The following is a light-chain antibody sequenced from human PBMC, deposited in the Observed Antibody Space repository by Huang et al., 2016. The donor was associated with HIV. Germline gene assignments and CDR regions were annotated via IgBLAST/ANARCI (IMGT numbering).Light chain of an antibody. CDR2: WAS. Sequence: DIVMTQSPDSLAVSLGERATINCKSSQSILYSSTDKSYLAWYHQKPGQPPKLLIYWASTRESGVPDRFSGSGSVTDFTLTISSLQAEDVAVYYCQQYYSSPFTFGPGTKVDIK. CDR1: QSILYSSTDKSY. CDR3: QQYYSSPFT. J-gene: IGKJ3*01. V-gene: IGKV4-1*01.